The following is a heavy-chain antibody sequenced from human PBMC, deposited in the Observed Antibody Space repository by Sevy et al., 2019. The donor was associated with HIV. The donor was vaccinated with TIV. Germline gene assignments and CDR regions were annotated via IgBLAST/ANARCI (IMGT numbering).Heavy chain of an antibody. J-gene: IGHJ4*02. D-gene: IGHD3-16*02. V-gene: IGHV3-48*01. Sequence: GGSLRLSCAASGFMFSSYRMNWVRQAPGKGLEWVSYISDRGKTIYYEDSVKGRFTISRDNAKNSLFLQMNSLRVEDSAFYHCMRDEGFVGVRYRPEIWGQGTLLTVSS. CDR3: MRDEGFVGVRYRPEI. CDR1: GFMFSSYR. CDR2: ISDRGKTI.